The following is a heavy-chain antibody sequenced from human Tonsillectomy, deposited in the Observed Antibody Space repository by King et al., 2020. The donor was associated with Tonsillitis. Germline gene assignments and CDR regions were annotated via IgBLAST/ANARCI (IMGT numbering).Heavy chain of an antibody. V-gene: IGHV4-39*06. CDR3: ARHLWQWLTLRHIDY. CDR2: IYYSGST. Sequence: RLQLQESGPGLVKPSETLSLTCTVSGGSISSSSYYWGWIRQPPGKGLEWIGSIYYSGSTYYNPSLKSRVTISVDTSKNQFSLKLSSVTAADTAVYYCARHLWQWLTLRHIDYWGQGTLVTVSS. D-gene: IGHD6-19*01. J-gene: IGHJ4*02. CDR1: GGSISSSSYY.